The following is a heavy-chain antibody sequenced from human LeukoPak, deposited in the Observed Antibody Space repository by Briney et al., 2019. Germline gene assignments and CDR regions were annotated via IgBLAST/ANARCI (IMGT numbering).Heavy chain of an antibody. J-gene: IGHJ3*02. D-gene: IGHD3-22*01. Sequence: GGSLRLSCAASGFTFRSYTMNWVRQASGKGLEWVSYISSSGRTIYYADSVKGRFTISRDNAKNSLFLQMNSLRDEDTAVYYCARAIFYYDSSGYAPVAFDIWGQGTMVIVSS. CDR2: ISSSGRTI. V-gene: IGHV3-48*02. CDR3: ARAIFYYDSSGYAPVAFDI. CDR1: GFTFRSYT.